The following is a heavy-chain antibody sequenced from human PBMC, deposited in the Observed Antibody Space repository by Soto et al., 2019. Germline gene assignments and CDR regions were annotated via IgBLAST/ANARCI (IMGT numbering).Heavy chain of an antibody. J-gene: IGHJ4*02. CDR1: GYTFTDHY. V-gene: IGHV1-2*02. Sequence: ASVKVSCKASGYTFTDHYIHWLRQAPGQSLEWMGWINPYSGGTHFARRFQDRVTMARDTSVSTAYMELSSLKSDDTAVYYCARPKYGETYFDSWGQGTVVTVSS. D-gene: IGHD2-21*01. CDR3: ARPKYGETYFDS. CDR2: INPYSGGT.